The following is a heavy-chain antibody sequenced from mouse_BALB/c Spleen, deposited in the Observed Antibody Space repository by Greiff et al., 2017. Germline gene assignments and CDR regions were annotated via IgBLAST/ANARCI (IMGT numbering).Heavy chain of an antibody. D-gene: IGHD1-1*01. Sequence: QVQLQQSGAELAKPGASVKMSCKASGYTFTSYWMHWVKQRPGQGLEWIGYIYPSTGYTEYNQKFKDKATLTADKSSSTAYMQLSSLTSEDSAVYYCARHYYGSGYLYAMDYWGQGTSVTVSS. CDR1: GYTFTSYW. CDR3: ARHYYGSGYLYAMDY. V-gene: IGHV1-7*01. J-gene: IGHJ4*01. CDR2: IYPSTGYT.